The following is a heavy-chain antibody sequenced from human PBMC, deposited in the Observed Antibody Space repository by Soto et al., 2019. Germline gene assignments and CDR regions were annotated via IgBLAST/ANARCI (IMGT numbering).Heavy chain of an antibody. J-gene: IGHJ6*03. D-gene: IGHD3-10*01. CDR1: GFTFSSYA. CDR2: ISYDGSNK. Sequence: GGSLRLSCXASGFTFSSYAMHWVRQAPGKGLEWVAVISYDGSNKYYADSVKGRFTISRDNSKNTLYLEMKSLGAGDTAVYYCARPDGDYFYNHMDVWGRGTTVTVSS. CDR3: ARPDGDYFYNHMDV. V-gene: IGHV3-30-3*01.